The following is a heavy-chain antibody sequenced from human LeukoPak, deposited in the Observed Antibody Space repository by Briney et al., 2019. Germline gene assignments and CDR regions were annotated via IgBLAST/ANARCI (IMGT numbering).Heavy chain of an antibody. CDR3: AGSNYYGSGSYLRGYYYYGMDV. J-gene: IGHJ6*02. CDR1: GGSISSYY. D-gene: IGHD3-10*01. CDR2: IYYSGST. Sequence: SETLSLTCTVSGGSISSYYWSWIRQPPGKGLEWIGYIYYSGSTTYNPSLKSRVTISVDTSKNQFSLKLSSVTAADTAVYYCAGSNYYGSGSYLRGYYYYGMDVWGQGTTVTVSS. V-gene: IGHV4-59*01.